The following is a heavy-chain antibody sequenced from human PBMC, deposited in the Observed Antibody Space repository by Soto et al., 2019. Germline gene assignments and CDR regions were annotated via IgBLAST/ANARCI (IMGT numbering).Heavy chain of an antibody. V-gene: IGHV3-48*03. CDR3: ARGPARTYYYDSSGYYHMWCFDY. J-gene: IGHJ4*02. CDR1: GFSFSSYE. CDR2: ISSSDRI. D-gene: IGHD3-22*01. Sequence: PGGSLRLSCAASGFSFSSYEMNWVRQAPGKGLEWISHISSSDRIYYADSVKGRFTISRANARSSLFLQMNSLRAEDTAVYYCARGPARTYYYDSSGYYHMWCFDYWGQGTLVTVSS.